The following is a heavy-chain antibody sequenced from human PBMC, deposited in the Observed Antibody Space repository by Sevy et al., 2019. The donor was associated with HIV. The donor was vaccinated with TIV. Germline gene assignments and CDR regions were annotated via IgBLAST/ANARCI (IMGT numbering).Heavy chain of an antibody. CDR1: GGSISAYY. Sequence: SETLSLTCTVSGGSISAYYWSWIRQPPGKGLEYLGYIYYTGSTNYNPSLKSRVTISVDTSKNQFSLKLGSVTAADPAGYSCARAPPVRSGDDSLNWFDPWGQGTLVTVSS. D-gene: IGHD5-12*01. CDR2: IYYTGST. CDR3: ARAPPVRSGDDSLNWFDP. J-gene: IGHJ5*02. V-gene: IGHV4-59*01.